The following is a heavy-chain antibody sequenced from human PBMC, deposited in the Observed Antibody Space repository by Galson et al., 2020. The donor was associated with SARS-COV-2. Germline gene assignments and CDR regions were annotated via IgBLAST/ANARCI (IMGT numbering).Heavy chain of an antibody. CDR2: ITGSGSNT. CDR1: GFIFSRYA. J-gene: IGHJ4*02. Sequence: GESLKISCAASGFIFSRYAMNWVRQAPGKGLEWVSSITGSGSNTHYVASVRGRFTISRDDSNNMLHLQMSGLRPEDTAVYYCAKGTNYFDSSGYLDYWGQGTLVTVSS. D-gene: IGHD3-22*01. CDR3: AKGTNYFDSSGYLDY. V-gene: IGHV3-23*01.